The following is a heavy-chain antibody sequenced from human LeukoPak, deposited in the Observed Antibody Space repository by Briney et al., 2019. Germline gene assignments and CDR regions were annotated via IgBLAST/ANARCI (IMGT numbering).Heavy chain of an antibody. D-gene: IGHD6-19*01. CDR1: GFTFSSYG. V-gene: IGHV3-30*18. Sequence: GGSLRLSCAASGFTFSSYGMHWVRQAPGKGLEWVAVISYDGSNEHYTDSVKGRFTISRDDSKNTLYLQMNSLRAEDTAVYYCAKQRSGGSGWCMDYWGQGTLVTVSS. CDR2: ISYDGSNE. CDR3: AKQRSGGSGWCMDY. J-gene: IGHJ4*02.